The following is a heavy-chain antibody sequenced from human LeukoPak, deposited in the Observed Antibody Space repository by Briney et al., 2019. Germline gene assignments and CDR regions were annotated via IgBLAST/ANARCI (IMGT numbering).Heavy chain of an antibody. V-gene: IGHV4-4*02. D-gene: IGHD6-13*01. CDR1: GGSISSSNW. J-gene: IGHJ5*02. CDR2: IYHSGST. CDR3: AMSGYSSSWYLLEAPNWFDP. Sequence: PSETLSLTCAVSGGSISSSNWWSWVRQPPGKGLEWIGEIYHSGSTNYNPSLKSRVTISVDKSKNQFSLKLSSVTAADTAVYYCAMSGYSSSWYLLEAPNWFDPWGQGTLVTVSS.